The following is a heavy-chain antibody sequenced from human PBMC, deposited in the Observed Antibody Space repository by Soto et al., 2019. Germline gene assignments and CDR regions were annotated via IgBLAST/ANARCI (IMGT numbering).Heavy chain of an antibody. V-gene: IGHV1-69*13. Sequence: SVKVSCKACGGTFSSYAISWARQAPGQGLEWMGGIIPIFGTANYAQKFQGRVTITADESTSTAYMELSSLRSEDTAVYYCARDYGGNSGATGGADYYGMDVWGQGTTVTVSS. CDR2: IIPIFGTA. CDR1: GGTFSSYA. J-gene: IGHJ6*02. D-gene: IGHD1-26*01. CDR3: ARDYGGNSGATGGADYYGMDV.